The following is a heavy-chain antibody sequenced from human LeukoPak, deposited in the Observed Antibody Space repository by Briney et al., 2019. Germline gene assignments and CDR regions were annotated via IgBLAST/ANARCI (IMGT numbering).Heavy chain of an antibody. Sequence: ASVKVSCKASGYTFTSYGISWVRQAPGQGLEWMGWISAYNGNSNYAQRLQGRVTMTTDTSTSTAYMELRSLRSDDTVVYYCARDLWFGELYYGMDVWGQGTTVTVSS. D-gene: IGHD3-10*01. CDR1: GYTFTSYG. J-gene: IGHJ6*02. CDR2: ISAYNGNS. V-gene: IGHV1-18*01. CDR3: ARDLWFGELYYGMDV.